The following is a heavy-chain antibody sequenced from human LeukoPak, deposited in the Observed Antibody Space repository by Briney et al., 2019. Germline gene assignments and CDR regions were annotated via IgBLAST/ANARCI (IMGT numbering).Heavy chain of an antibody. J-gene: IGHJ4*02. CDR3: ARDLAWGAFDY. CDR1: GFTFSSYA. Sequence: GGSLRLSCAASGFTFSSYAMSWVRQAPGKGLEWLSGISPRGGGTYYADSVKGRFTISRDDFKNTLSLQMNSLRVEDTAVYYCARDLAWGAFDYWGQGTLVTVSS. CDR2: ISPRGGGT. D-gene: IGHD7-27*01. V-gene: IGHV3-23*01.